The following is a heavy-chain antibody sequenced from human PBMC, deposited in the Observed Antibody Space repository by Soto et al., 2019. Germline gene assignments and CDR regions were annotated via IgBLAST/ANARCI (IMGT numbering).Heavy chain of an antibody. CDR3: ARAGADQNPHYDILTGYYHLDY. J-gene: IGHJ4*02. V-gene: IGHV1-3*01. Sequence: ASVKVSCKASGYTFTSYAMHWVRQAPGQRLEWMGWINAGNGNTKYSQKFQGRVTITRDTSASTAYMELSRLRSDDTAVYYCARAGADQNPHYDILTGYYHLDYWGQGTLVTVSS. CDR1: GYTFTSYA. CDR2: INAGNGNT. D-gene: IGHD3-9*01.